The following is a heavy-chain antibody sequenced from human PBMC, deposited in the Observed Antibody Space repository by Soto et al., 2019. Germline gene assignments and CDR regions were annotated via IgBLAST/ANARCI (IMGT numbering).Heavy chain of an antibody. Sequence: KQSQTLSLTCAISGDSVSSNSAAWNWIRQPPSRGLEWLGRTYYRSKWYNDYAVSVKSRITINPDTSKNQFSLQLNSVTPEDTAVYYCARDDSEGFGEYGQDAFDIWGQGTMVTVSS. J-gene: IGHJ3*02. D-gene: IGHD3-10*01. V-gene: IGHV6-1*01. CDR3: ARDDSEGFGEYGQDAFDI. CDR1: GDSVSSNSAA. CDR2: TYYRSKWYN.